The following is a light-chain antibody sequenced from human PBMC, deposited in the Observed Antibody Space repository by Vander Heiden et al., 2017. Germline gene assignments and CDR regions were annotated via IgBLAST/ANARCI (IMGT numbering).Light chain of an antibody. CDR2: LNSDGSH. Sequence: QLVLAQSPSASASLGASVKLTCTLSSGHSNFVIAWHQQQPEKGPRFLMMLNSDGSHNKGDGIPDRFSGSSSGAERYLTISSLQSEDEADYYCQSWGTGIVFGGGTKLTV. J-gene: IGLJ2*01. V-gene: IGLV4-69*02. CDR1: SGHSNFV. CDR3: QSWGTGIV.